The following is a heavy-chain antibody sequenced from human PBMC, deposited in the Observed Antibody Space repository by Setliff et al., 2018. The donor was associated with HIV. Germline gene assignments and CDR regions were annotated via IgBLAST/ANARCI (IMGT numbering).Heavy chain of an antibody. J-gene: IGHJ4*02. V-gene: IGHV4-61*09. Sequence: SETLSLTCTVPGGSISSDTYHYSWVRQPAGKGLEWIGQTYSSGSTKCNPSLKSRVTISVDTSKNQFSLTLSSVTSADTGVYYCARGRDGSKFANWGQGTLVTVSS. CDR3: ARGRDGSKFAN. CDR2: TYSSGST. CDR1: GGSISSDTYH. D-gene: IGHD5-12*01.